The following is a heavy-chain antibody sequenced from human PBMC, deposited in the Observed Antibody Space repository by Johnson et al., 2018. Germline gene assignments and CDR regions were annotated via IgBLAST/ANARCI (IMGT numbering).Heavy chain of an antibody. V-gene: IGHV3-23*04. CDR1: GFPFNYYT. CDR3: AKDFVSANGVFDPFDI. D-gene: IGHD3-3*01. J-gene: IGHJ3*02. Sequence: VQLVESGGGLGQPGGSRRLSCVASGFPFNYYTMSWVRQSPVRGLEWVSSVGGDNIEKDYADSVRGRFPISRDNSRNTLFLQMNNLIAEDTAIYYCAKDFVSANGVFDPFDIWGQGTMVTISS. CDR2: VGGDNIEK.